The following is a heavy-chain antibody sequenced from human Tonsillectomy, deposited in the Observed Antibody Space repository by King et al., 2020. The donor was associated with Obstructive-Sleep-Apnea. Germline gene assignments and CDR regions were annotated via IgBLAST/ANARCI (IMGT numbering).Heavy chain of an antibody. V-gene: IGHV4-59*08. D-gene: IGHD3-9*01. J-gene: IGHJ4*02. Sequence: QLQESGPGLVKPSETLSLTCTVSGGSISSYYWSWIRQPPGKGLEWIGYIYYSGSTNSNPSLKSRVTISVDTSKNQFSLKLSSVTAADTAVYYCARLMNYDILTGYYRPGPYFDYWGQGTLVTVSS. CDR3: ARLMNYDILTGYYRPGPYFDY. CDR2: IYYSGST. CDR1: GGSISSYY.